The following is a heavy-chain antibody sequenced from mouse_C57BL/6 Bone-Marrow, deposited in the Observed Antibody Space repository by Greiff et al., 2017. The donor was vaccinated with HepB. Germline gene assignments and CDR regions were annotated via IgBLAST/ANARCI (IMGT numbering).Heavy chain of an antibody. Sequence: EVQGVESGGGLVKPGGSLKLSCAASGFTFSSYAMSWVRQTPEKRLEWVASISSGGSTYYPDSVKGRFTISRDNARNILYLQMSSLRSEDTAMYYCARGGITTSYAMNYWGQGTSVTVSS. CDR3: ARGGITTSYAMNY. J-gene: IGHJ4*01. CDR1: GFTFSSYA. V-gene: IGHV5-6-5*01. D-gene: IGHD2-4*01. CDR2: ISSGGST.